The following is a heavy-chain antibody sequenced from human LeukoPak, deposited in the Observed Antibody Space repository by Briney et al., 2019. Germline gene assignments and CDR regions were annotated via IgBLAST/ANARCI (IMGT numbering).Heavy chain of an antibody. CDR2: IWYDGSNK. D-gene: IGHD3-22*01. J-gene: IGHJ4*02. CDR1: GFTFSSYG. CDR3: AKDSSGYSYYFDY. Sequence: GGSPRLSCAASGFTFSSYGMHWVRQAPGKGLEWVAVIWYDGSNKYYADSVKGRFTISRDNSKNTLYLQMNSLRAEDTAVYYCAKDSSGYSYYFDYWGQGTLVTVSS. V-gene: IGHV3-33*06.